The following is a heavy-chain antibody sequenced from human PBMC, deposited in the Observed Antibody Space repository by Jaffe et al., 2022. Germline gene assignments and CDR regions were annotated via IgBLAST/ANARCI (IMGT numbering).Heavy chain of an antibody. J-gene: IGHJ4*02. Sequence: EVQLLESGGGLVQPGGSLRLSCAASGFTFSSYAMSWVRQAPGKGLEWVSAISGSGGSTYYADSVKGRFTISRDNSKNTLYLQMNSLRAEDTAVYYCAKDINMGYSYGTSWDYWGQGTLVTVSS. CDR2: ISGSGGST. CDR3: AKDINMGYSYGTSWDY. CDR1: GFTFSSYA. D-gene: IGHD5-18*01. V-gene: IGHV3-23*01.